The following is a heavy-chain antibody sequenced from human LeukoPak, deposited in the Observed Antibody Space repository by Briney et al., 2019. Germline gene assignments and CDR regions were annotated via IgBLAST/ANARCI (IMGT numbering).Heavy chain of an antibody. D-gene: IGHD4-17*01. CDR1: GFTFSNYA. J-gene: IGHJ3*01. CDR2: IRGSGDST. V-gene: IGHV3-23*01. Sequence: GGSLRLSCVASGFTFSNYAMIWVRQAPGKGLEWVSAIRGSGDSTLYADSVKGRFTISRDNSKDTLYLQRNRLRGDDTAVYYRARDPNGDYFGAFDFLGQGTMVSVSS. CDR3: ARDPNGDYFGAFDF.